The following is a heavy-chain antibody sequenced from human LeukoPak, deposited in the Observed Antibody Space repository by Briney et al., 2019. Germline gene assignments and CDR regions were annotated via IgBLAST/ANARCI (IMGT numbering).Heavy chain of an antibody. Sequence: GASVKVSCKASGGTFSSYAISWVRQAPGQGLEWMGGIIPIFGTANYAQKFQGRVTITADESTSTAYMELSSLRSEDTAVYYCARLLYSSSSEFDYWGQGTLVTVSS. CDR2: IIPIFGTA. CDR1: GGTFSSYA. CDR3: ARLLYSSSSEFDY. D-gene: IGHD6-6*01. J-gene: IGHJ4*02. V-gene: IGHV1-69*13.